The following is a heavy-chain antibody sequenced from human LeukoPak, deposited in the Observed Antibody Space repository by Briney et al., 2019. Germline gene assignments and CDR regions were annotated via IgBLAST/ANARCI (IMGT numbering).Heavy chain of an antibody. J-gene: IGHJ4*02. CDR2: ISSSSNYV. CDR1: GFTFSVYA. CDR3: TRDFDWFRNQFDY. V-gene: IGHV3-21*01. Sequence: GGSPRLSCAASGFTFSVYAMNWVRQVPGKGLEWVSSISSSSNYVYNAASVQGRFTISRDNTKNSLYLQMSSLRAEDTAVYYCTRDFDWFRNQFDYWGQGTLVTVSS. D-gene: IGHD3-9*01.